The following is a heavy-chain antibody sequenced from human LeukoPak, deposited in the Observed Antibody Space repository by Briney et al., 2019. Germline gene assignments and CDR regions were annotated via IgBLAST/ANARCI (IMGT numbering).Heavy chain of an antibody. Sequence: GGSLRLSCAASGFTFSNYAMSWVRQAPGKGLEWVSGISGSDGTTYYADSVKGRFTISRDNSKNTLYLQMNNLRADDTAVYYCARSLRVRGVPDYMDVWGKGTTVTVSS. CDR3: ARSLRVRGVPDYMDV. V-gene: IGHV3-23*01. CDR1: GFTFSNYA. CDR2: ISGSDGTT. D-gene: IGHD3-10*01. J-gene: IGHJ6*03.